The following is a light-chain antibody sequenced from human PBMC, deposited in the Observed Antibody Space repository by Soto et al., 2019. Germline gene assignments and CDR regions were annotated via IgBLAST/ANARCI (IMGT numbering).Light chain of an antibody. J-gene: IGLJ1*01. Sequence: QSALPQPPSASAPPGQRVTISCSGGSSNIGDNPVNWYQHLPGAAPTLLIYNNNQRPSGVPDRFSGSKSGASASLAISGLRSEDEADYYCSTWDDTLDADVFGTGTKLTVL. CDR1: SSNIGDNP. V-gene: IGLV1-44*01. CDR2: NNN. CDR3: STWDDTLDADV.